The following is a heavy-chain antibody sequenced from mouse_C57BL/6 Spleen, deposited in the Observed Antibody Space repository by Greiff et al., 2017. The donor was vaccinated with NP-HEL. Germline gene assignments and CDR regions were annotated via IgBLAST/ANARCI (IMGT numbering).Heavy chain of an antibody. Sequence: SGPELVKPGASVKMSCKASGYTFTDYNMHWVKQSHGKSLEWIGYINPNNGGTSYNQKFKGKATLTVNKSSSTAYMELRSLTSEDSAVYYCARGGIYYGNLYAMDYWGQGTSVTVSS. CDR1: GYTFTDYN. CDR2: INPNNGGT. CDR3: ARGGIYYGNLYAMDY. V-gene: IGHV1-22*01. D-gene: IGHD2-1*01. J-gene: IGHJ4*01.